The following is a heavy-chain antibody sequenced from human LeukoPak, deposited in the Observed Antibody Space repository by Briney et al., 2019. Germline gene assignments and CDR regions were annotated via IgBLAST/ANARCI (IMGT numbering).Heavy chain of an antibody. CDR2: INSDGSST. V-gene: IGHV3-74*01. J-gene: IGHJ5*02. CDR3: ARDRLAVADDDHNWFDP. Sequence: GGSLRLSCAASGFTFSSYWMHWVRQAPGKGLVWVSRINSDGSSTSYADSVKGRFTISRDNAKNTLYLQMNSLRAEDTAVYYCARDRLAVADDDHNWFDPWGQGTLVTVSS. D-gene: IGHD6-19*01. CDR1: GFTFSSYW.